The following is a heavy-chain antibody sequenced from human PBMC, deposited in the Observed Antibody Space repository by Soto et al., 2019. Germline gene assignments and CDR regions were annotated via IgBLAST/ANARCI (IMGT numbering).Heavy chain of an antibody. Sequence: EVQLVESGGGLVQPGRSLRLSCAASGFSFDDYAMHWVRQAPGKGLEWVSGISWNRGTIAYADSVKGRFTISRDNAKNSLYLQMNGLRAEDTAFYYCVKESGEGSTGIGSPFGHWGQGTLVTVSS. V-gene: IGHV3-9*01. CDR2: ISWNRGTI. J-gene: IGHJ4*02. CDR3: VKESGEGSTGIGSPFGH. CDR1: GFSFDDYA. D-gene: IGHD1-1*01.